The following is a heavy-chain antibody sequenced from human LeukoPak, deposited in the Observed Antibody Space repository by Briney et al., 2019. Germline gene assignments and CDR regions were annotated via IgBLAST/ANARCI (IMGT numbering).Heavy chain of an antibody. D-gene: IGHD2-21*02. V-gene: IGHV1-46*01. Sequence: KDSCKASGYSFSNDYMHWGPQAPGERLEWIGGINPSGGSTTYAQKFQGKVTMTRDTSTSTVYMELSSLRAEDTAVYYCARAGSVYCGCNCFFDYWRQRTLVTVSS. CDR3: ARAGSVYCGCNCFFDY. CDR2: INPSGGST. J-gene: IGHJ4*02. CDR1: GYSFSNDY.